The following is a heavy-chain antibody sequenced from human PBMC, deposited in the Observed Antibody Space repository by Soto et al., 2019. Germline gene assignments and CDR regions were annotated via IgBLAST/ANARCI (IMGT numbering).Heavy chain of an antibody. CDR3: ARIIAAADTYFDY. Sequence: QLQLQESGPGLVKPSETLSLTCTVSGGSISSSSYYWGWIRQPPGKGLGWIGSIYYSGSTYYNPSPKRRVTIPVDTSKNQFSLKASSVTAADTAVDYCARIIAAADTYFDYWGQGTLVTVSS. V-gene: IGHV4-39*01. J-gene: IGHJ4*02. D-gene: IGHD6-13*01. CDR2: IYYSGST. CDR1: GGSISSSSYY.